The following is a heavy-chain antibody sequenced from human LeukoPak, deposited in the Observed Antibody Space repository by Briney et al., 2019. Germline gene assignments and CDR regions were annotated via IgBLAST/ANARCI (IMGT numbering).Heavy chain of an antibody. J-gene: IGHJ6*03. CDR1: GGSISSYY. V-gene: IGHV4-59*01. Sequence: SETLSLTCTVSGGSISSYYWSWIRQPPGKGLEWIGYIYYSGSTNYNPSLKSRVTISVDTSKNQFSLKLSSVTAADTAVYYCARVADYDLWSGYHETYYYYYMDVWGKGTTVTVSS. CDR3: ARVADYDLWSGYHETYYYYYMDV. D-gene: IGHD3-3*01. CDR2: IYYSGST.